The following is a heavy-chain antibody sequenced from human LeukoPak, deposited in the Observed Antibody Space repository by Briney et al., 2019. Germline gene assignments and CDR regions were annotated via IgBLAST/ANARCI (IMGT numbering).Heavy chain of an antibody. CDR1: GFTFSTSW. CDR3: ARTYGSGSSYRHFDS. V-gene: IGHV3-7*01. Sequence: GMSLRLSCAASGFTFSTSWMTWVRQTPGKGLEWVANIKEDGTEKNYVDSVKGRFTISRNNTNNSLYLQMNGLRAEDTALHYCARTYGSGSSYRHFDSWGQGTLVTVSS. CDR2: IKEDGTEK. J-gene: IGHJ4*02. D-gene: IGHD3-10*01.